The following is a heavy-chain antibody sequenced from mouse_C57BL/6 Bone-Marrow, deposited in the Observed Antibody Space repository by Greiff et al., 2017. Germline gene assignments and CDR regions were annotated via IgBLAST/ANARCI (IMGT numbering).Heavy chain of an antibody. CDR3: ARKHYGNYLYYFDY. D-gene: IGHD2-1*01. V-gene: IGHV1-39*01. J-gene: IGHJ2*01. Sequence: EVKLQESGPELVKPGASVKISCKASGYSFTDYNMNWVKQSNGKSLEWIGVINPNYGTTSYNQKFKGKATLTVDQSSSTAYMQLNSLTSEDSAVYYCARKHYGNYLYYFDYWGQGTTLTVSS. CDR2: INPNYGTT. CDR1: GYSFTDYN.